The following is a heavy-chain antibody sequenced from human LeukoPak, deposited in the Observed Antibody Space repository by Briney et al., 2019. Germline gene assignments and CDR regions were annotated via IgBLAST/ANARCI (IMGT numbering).Heavy chain of an antibody. CDR3: ARDDRRMVGPPQHQTQYYYYYMDV. CDR1: GFTVSSNY. CDR2: IYSGGST. D-gene: IGHD2-15*01. Sequence: GGSLRLSCAASGFTVSSNYMSWVRQAPGKGLEWVSVIYSGGSTYYADSVKGRFTISRDNSKNTLYLQMNSLRAEDTAVYYCARDDRRMVGPPQHQTQYYYYYMDVWGKGTTVTVSS. V-gene: IGHV3-66*02. J-gene: IGHJ6*03.